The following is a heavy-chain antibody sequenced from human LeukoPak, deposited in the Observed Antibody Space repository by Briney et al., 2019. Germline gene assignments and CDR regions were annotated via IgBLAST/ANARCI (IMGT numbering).Heavy chain of an antibody. CDR1: GGSISSGDYY. CDR3: ARGFARWLLLPSSFDY. J-gene: IGHJ4*02. Sequence: SETLSLTCTVSGGSISSGDYYWSWIRQPPGKGLEWIGYIYYSGSTYYNPSLKSRVTISVDTSKNQFSLKLSSVTAADTAVYYCARGFARWLLLPSSFDYWGQGTLVTVSS. D-gene: IGHD3-22*01. V-gene: IGHV4-30-4*01. CDR2: IYYSGST.